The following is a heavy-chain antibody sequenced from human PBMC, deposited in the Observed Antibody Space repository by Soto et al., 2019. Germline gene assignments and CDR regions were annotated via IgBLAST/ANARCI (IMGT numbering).Heavy chain of an antibody. D-gene: IGHD3-22*01. Sequence: SETLSLTCPVSGGSFSITNYYWGWIRQPPGKGLEWIGSVYYSGITYYNPSLKSRVTISVDTSKKQFSLDLSSVTAADTAVYYCARDYYYDSSGYYAGFDYWGQGTLVTVSS. J-gene: IGHJ4*02. V-gene: IGHV4-39*02. CDR1: GGSFSITNYY. CDR2: VYYSGIT. CDR3: ARDYYYDSSGYYAGFDY.